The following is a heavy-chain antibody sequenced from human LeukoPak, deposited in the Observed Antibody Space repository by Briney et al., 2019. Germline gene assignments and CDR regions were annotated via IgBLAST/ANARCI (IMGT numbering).Heavy chain of an antibody. CDR2: IIPIFGTA. V-gene: IGHV1-69*05. D-gene: IGHD6-13*01. Sequence: GASVKVSCKASGGTFSSYAISWVRQAPGQGLEWMGGIIPIFGTANYAQKFQGRVTITTDESTSTAYMELSSPRSEDTAVYYCARVSIAAAGTLDYWGQGTLVTVSS. CDR3: ARVSIAAAGTLDY. J-gene: IGHJ4*02. CDR1: GGTFSSYA.